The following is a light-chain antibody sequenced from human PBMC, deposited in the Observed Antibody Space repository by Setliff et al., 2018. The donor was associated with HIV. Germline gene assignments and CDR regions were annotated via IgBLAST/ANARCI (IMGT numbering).Light chain of an antibody. CDR1: TSDVGGYNY. V-gene: IGLV2-14*01. Sequence: QSVLAQPASVSGSPGQSITISCTGTTSDVGGYNYVSWYQQHPGKAPKLIIYEVKNRPSGVSNRFSGSKSGNTASLTISWLQAEDDADYYCSSYAITNTLPFGTGTKSPS. CDR3: SSYAITNTLP. J-gene: IGLJ1*01. CDR2: EVK.